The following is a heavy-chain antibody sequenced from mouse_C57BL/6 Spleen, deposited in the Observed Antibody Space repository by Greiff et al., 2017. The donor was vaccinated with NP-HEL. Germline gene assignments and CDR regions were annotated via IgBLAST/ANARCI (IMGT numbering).Heavy chain of an antibody. CDR3: ARGGYGSSWGFAY. CDR1: GYSITSGYY. V-gene: IGHV3-6*01. CDR2: ISYDGSN. D-gene: IGHD1-1*01. J-gene: IGHJ3*01. Sequence: VQLKESGPGLVKPSQSLSLTCSVSGYSITSGYYWNWIRQPPGNQLEWMGYISYDGSNNYNPSLKNRISITRDTSKNQFYLKLNSVTTEDTATYYCARGGYGSSWGFAYWGQGTLVTVSA.